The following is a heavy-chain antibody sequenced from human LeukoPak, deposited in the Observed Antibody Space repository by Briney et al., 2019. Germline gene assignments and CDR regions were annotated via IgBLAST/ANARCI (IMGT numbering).Heavy chain of an antibody. D-gene: IGHD6-19*01. J-gene: IGHJ4*02. CDR1: GFTFSSYD. V-gene: IGHV3-23*01. CDR3: ASGWYYFDF. CDR2: LSRSGGSV. Sequence: PGGSLRLSCAASGFTFSSYDMTWVRQAPGKGLEWVSSLSRSGGSVYSADSVKGRFTISRDNSKNTLYLHMNTLRAEDTAVYYCASGWYYFDFWGQGTLVTVSS.